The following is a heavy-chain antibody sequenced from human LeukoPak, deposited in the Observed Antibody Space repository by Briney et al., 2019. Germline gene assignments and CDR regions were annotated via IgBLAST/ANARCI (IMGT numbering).Heavy chain of an antibody. CDR2: IYYSGST. CDR1: GGSISSYY. J-gene: IGHJ4*02. CDR3: ARQGQLWSSFDY. Sequence: PSETLSLTCTVSGGSISSYYWSWIRQPPGKGLEWIGYIYYSGSTYYNPSLKSRVTISVDTSKNQFSLKLSSVTAADTAVYYCARQGQLWSSFDYWGQGTLVTVSS. V-gene: IGHV4-59*04. D-gene: IGHD5-18*01.